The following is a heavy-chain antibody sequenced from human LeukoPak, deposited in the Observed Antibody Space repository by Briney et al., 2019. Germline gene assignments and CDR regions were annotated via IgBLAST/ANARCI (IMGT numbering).Heavy chain of an antibody. Sequence: SETLSLTCSVSGGSISGHYWSWIRQPPGKGLEWIAHMYYSGNTKYSPSLKSRVTISVDTSKTQFSLKLSSATAADTAVYYCARHHIAVGDISWGQGTLVTVSS. CDR1: GGSISGHY. D-gene: IGHD2-2*01. CDR3: ARHHIAVGDIS. CDR2: MYYSGNT. J-gene: IGHJ5*02. V-gene: IGHV4-59*08.